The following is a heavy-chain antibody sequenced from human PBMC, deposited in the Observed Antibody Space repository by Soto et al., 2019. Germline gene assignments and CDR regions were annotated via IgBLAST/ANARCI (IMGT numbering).Heavy chain of an antibody. J-gene: IGHJ3*02. CDR3: AKATATGGGAFDI. V-gene: IGHV3-23*01. CDR2: ILVGGST. Sequence: GSLRLSCAASGFTCSSYDMSWVRQAPGKGLEWVSTILVGGSTHYPDSVKGRFTISRDNSKNTVFLQMNSLTAGDTAVYYCAKATATGGGAFDICGQGTMVTVSS. CDR1: GFTCSSYD. D-gene: IGHD2-8*02.